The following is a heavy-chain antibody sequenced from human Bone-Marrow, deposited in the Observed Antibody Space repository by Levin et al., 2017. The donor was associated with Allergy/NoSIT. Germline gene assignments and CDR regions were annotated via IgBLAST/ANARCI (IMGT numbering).Heavy chain of an antibody. D-gene: IGHD2-15*01. V-gene: IGHV3-23*01. CDR2: ISGSADSDGIT. CDR3: AKQARVVVVDAYNWFDP. CDR1: GFTFSSYA. J-gene: IGHJ5*02. Sequence: AGGSLRLSCAASGFTFSSYAMTWVRQAPGKGLEWVSSISGSADSDGITYYEDSVKGRFTISRDNSKNTLYLQMNSLRAEDTAVYYCAKQARVVVVDAYNWFDPWGQGTLVTVSS.